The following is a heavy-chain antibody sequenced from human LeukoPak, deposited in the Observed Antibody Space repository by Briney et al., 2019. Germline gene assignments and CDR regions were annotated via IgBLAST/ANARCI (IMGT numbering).Heavy chain of an antibody. Sequence: SGGSLRLSCAASGFTFSSYEMNWVRQAPRKGLEWVSYISSSGSTIYYADSVKGRFTISRDNAKNSPYLQMNSLRAEDTAVYYCAELGITMIGGVWGKGTTVTISS. CDR2: ISSSGSTI. J-gene: IGHJ6*04. CDR1: GFTFSSYE. CDR3: AELGITMIGGV. V-gene: IGHV3-48*03. D-gene: IGHD3-10*02.